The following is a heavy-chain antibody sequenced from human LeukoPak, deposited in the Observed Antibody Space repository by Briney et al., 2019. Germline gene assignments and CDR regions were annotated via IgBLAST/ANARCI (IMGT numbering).Heavy chain of an antibody. D-gene: IGHD6-13*01. Sequence: WASVKVSCKASGGTFSSYAISWVRQAPGQGLEWMGGIIPIFGTANYAQKFQGRVTITTDTSTSTAYMELRSLRSDDTAVYYCAREISSSWYKNWFDPWGQGTLVTVSS. CDR3: AREISSSWYKNWFDP. V-gene: IGHV1-69*05. CDR1: GGTFSSYA. CDR2: IIPIFGTA. J-gene: IGHJ5*02.